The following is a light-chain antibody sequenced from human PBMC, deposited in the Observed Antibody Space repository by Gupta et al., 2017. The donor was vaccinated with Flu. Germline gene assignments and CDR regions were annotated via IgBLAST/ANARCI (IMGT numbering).Light chain of an antibody. V-gene: IGLV2-11*01. CDR2: EVS. J-gene: IGLJ2*01. CDR1: SSDVGGYNY. CDR3: CSYAGSDRV. Sequence: QSALTQPRSVSGSPGQSVTISCTGTSSDVGGYNYVSWYQQHPGKAPKLMIYEVSKRPSGVPDRFSASKSGNTASLTISELQAEDEADYYCCSYAGSDRVFGGGTKLTVL.